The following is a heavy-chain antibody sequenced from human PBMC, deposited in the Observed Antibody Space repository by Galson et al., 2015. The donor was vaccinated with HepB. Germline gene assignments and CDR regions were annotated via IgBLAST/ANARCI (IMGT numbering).Heavy chain of an antibody. CDR3: ARERYDSGSEY. V-gene: IGHV4-31*03. J-gene: IGHJ4*02. CDR1: GGSISSGGYY. D-gene: IGHD3-16*01. CDR2: IYYSGSA. Sequence: TLSLTCTVSGGSISSGGYYWSWIRQHPGKGLEWIGYIYYSGSAYYNPSLKSRVTISVDTSKNQFSLKLNSVTAADTAVYYCARERYDSGSEYWGQGTLVTVSS.